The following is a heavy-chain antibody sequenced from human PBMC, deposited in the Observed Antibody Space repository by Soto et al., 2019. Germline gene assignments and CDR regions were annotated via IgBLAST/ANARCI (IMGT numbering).Heavy chain of an antibody. CDR1: GYTFTSYY. D-gene: IGHD5-12*01. CDR3: ARGPSMAGDGYNDY. J-gene: IGHJ4*02. CDR2: INPSGGST. Sequence: QVQLVQSGAEVKKPGASVKVSCKASGYTFTSYYMHWVRQAPGQGLEWMGIINPSGGSTSYAQKLQGRVTMTRDTSTTTGYMELSGLRSEDTAVYYCARGPSMAGDGYNDYWGQGTLVTVSS. V-gene: IGHV1-46*03.